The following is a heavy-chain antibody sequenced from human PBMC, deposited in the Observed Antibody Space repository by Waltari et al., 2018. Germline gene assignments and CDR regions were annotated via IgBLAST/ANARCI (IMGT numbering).Heavy chain of an antibody. CDR2: IIPIFGTA. V-gene: IGHV1-69*12. D-gene: IGHD6-13*01. CDR1: GGTFSSYA. CDR3: ARGGGYSRSPYPLDV. J-gene: IGHJ6*04. Sequence: QVQLVQSGAEVKKPGSSVKVSCKASGGTFSSYAISWVRQAPGQGLEWMGGIIPIFGTANYDQQFQGRVTVTADESTSTAYMELSGVRSEDTAVYYCARGGGYSRSPYPLDVWGNGTTVTISS.